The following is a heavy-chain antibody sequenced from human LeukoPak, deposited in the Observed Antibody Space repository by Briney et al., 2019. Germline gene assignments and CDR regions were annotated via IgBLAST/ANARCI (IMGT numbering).Heavy chain of an antibody. CDR1: GGSISSYY. CDR3: ARGERAGGWLQLPYFDY. CDR2: IYYSGST. V-gene: IGHV4-59*08. Sequence: SETLSLTCTVSGGSISSYYWSWIRQPPGKGLEWIGYIYYSGSTNYNPSLKSRVTISVDTSKNQFSLKLSSVTAADTAVYCCARGERAGGWLQLPYFDYWGQGTLVTVSS. D-gene: IGHD5-24*01. J-gene: IGHJ4*02.